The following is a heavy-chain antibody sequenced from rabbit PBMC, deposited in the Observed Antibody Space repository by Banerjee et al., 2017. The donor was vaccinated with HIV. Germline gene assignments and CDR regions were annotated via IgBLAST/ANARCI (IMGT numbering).Heavy chain of an antibody. D-gene: IGHD4-1*01. CDR1: GFSFSSNYW. CDR3: ARDLAGVIGWNFNL. V-gene: IGHV1S45*01. Sequence: QEQLEESGGDLVKPEGSLTLTCTASGFSFSSNYWLCWVRQAPGKGLEWIACIGAVSTYYATWAKGRFTISKASWTTVTLQMTSLTAADTASYFCARDLAGVIGWNFNLWGPGTLVTVS. J-gene: IGHJ4*01. CDR2: IGAVST.